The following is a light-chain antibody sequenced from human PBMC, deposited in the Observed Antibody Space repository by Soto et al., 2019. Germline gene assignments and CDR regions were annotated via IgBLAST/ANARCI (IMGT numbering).Light chain of an antibody. Sequence: DIVVTQSPLSLPVTPGEPASISCRSSQSLLHINGYNYLDWYLQKPGQSPRLLIYGASNRATGIPDRFSGSGSGTDFTLTISRLEPEDFAVYYCKQYGSSGTFGQGTKGDIK. V-gene: IGKV2-28*01. CDR3: KQYGSSGT. CDR2: GAS. CDR1: QSLLHINGYNY. J-gene: IGKJ1*01.